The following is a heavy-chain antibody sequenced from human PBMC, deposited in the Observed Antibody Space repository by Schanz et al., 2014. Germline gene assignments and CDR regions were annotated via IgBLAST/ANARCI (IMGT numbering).Heavy chain of an antibody. D-gene: IGHD3-3*01. J-gene: IGHJ5*02. CDR3: ARGNTIFGVVILGWLDP. CDR1: GGTFSSYT. CDR2: IIPNLGSA. V-gene: IGHV1-69*08. Sequence: QVPLVQSGAEVKKPGSSVKVSCKASGGTFSSYTISWVRQAPGQGPEWMGRIIPNLGSANYAQKFQGRVTITADKSTSTGYMELSSLRSEDTAIYYCARGNTIFGVVILGWLDPWGQGTLVTVSS.